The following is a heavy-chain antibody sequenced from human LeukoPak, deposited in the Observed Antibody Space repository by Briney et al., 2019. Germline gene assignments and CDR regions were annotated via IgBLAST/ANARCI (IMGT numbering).Heavy chain of an antibody. CDR3: ARRYYDILTGYYNPPREYYMDV. J-gene: IGHJ6*03. CDR2: ISTHNGKT. V-gene: IGHV1-18*03. Sequence: ASVKVSCKASGYPFSTYGISWVRQAPGQGLQWMAWISTHNGKTDYAQNFQDRVTVTRDTSTSTVYMELRSLRSDDMAVYFCARRYYDILTGYYNPPREYYMDVWGKGTTVTISS. D-gene: IGHD3-9*01. CDR1: GYPFSTYG.